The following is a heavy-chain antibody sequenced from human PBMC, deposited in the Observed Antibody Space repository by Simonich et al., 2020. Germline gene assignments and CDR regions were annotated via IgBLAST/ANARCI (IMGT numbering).Heavy chain of an antibody. CDR1: GFTFISYS. V-gene: IGHV3-48*01. CDR3: ARDSSYYAFDI. D-gene: IGHD5-12*01. J-gene: IGHJ3*02. CDR2: ISSSSSTR. Sequence: EVQLVESGGGLVQPGGSLRLSCAASGFTFISYSMNWVRQAPGKGLEWVSYISSSSSTRYYADSVKGRFTISRDNAKNSLYLQMNSLRAEDTAVYYCARDSSYYAFDIWGQGTMVTVSS.